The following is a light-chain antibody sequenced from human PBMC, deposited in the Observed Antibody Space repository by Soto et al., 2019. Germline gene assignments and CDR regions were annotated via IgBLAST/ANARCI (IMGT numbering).Light chain of an antibody. J-gene: IGKJ5*01. CDR3: QQRSNWPRT. CDR1: QSVSSY. Sequence: ERLISQSPATLSFSPGEIASLSCGASQSVSSYLAWYQQKPGQAPRLLIYDASNRATGIPARFSGSGSGTDFTLTISSLEPEDFAAYYCQQRSNWPRTFGQGTRLEIK. CDR2: DAS. V-gene: IGKV3-11*01.